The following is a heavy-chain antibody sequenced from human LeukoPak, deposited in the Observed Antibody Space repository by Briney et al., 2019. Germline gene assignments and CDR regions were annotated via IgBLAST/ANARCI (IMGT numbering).Heavy chain of an antibody. J-gene: IGHJ4*02. CDR2: IYYSGST. D-gene: IGHD3-3*01. V-gene: IGHV4-59*01. CDR1: GGSISSYY. CDR3: ARHTSYYGFWSGYSPPYFDY. Sequence: SETLSLTCTVSGGSISSYYWSWIRQPPGKGLEWIGYIYYSGSTNYNPSLKSRVTISVDTSKNQFSLKLSSVTAADTAVYYCARHTSYYGFWSGYSPPYFDYWGQGTLVTVSS.